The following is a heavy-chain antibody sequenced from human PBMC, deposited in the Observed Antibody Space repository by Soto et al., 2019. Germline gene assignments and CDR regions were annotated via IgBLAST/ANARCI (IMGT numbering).Heavy chain of an antibody. CDR3: ARMSIVGRRDYYYGMDV. J-gene: IGHJ6*02. Sequence: GGSLRLSCAASEFTFSDYSVNWVRQAPGKGLEWVSSIRSSPSYIYYADSVKGRFTISRDSAKNSLYLQMNSLRAEDTAVYYCARMSIVGRRDYYYGMDVWGQGTTVTVSS. D-gene: IGHD6-6*01. V-gene: IGHV3-21*01. CDR2: IRSSPSYI. CDR1: EFTFSDYS.